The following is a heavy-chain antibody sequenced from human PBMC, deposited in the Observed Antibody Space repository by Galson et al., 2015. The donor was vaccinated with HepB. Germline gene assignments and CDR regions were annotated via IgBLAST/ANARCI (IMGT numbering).Heavy chain of an antibody. V-gene: IGHV3-74*01. J-gene: IGHJ5*02. D-gene: IGHD6-19*01. CDR1: GFTFSDYW. Sequence: SLRLSCAASGFTFSDYWMHWVRQAPGKGLVWVSRINGDGDYTNYADSVKGRFTISRDNAKNTLFLQMSSLRDEDTAVYYCARGYSSDLYSWLDPWGQGTPVAVSS. CDR3: ARGYSSDLYSWLDP. CDR2: INGDGDYT.